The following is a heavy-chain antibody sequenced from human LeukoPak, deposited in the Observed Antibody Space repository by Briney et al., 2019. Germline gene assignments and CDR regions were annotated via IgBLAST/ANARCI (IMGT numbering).Heavy chain of an antibody. J-gene: IGHJ4*02. V-gene: IGHV3-48*01. CDR2: ISSSSSTI. Sequence: GGSLRLSCAASGFTFSSYSMNWVRQAPGKGLEWVSYISSSSSTIYYADSVKGRFTISRDNSKDTLYLQMNNLGAEDTAAYYCAKDLELAPFDYWGQGTLVTVSS. CDR3: AKDLELAPFDY. CDR1: GFTFSSYS. D-gene: IGHD1-26*01.